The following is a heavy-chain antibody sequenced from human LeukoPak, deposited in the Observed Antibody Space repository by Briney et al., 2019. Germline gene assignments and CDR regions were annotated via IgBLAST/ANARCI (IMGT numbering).Heavy chain of an antibody. CDR1: GGTFSSYA. D-gene: IGHD3-22*01. V-gene: IGHV1-69*01. Sequence: SVKVSCKASGGTFSSYAISWVRQAPGQGLEWMGGIIPIFGTANYAQKFQGRVTITADESTSTAYMELSSLRSEDTAAYYWAKGSYYDSSGSFYFDYWGQGTLVTVSS. CDR2: IIPIFGTA. CDR3: AKGSYYDSSGSFYFDY. J-gene: IGHJ4*02.